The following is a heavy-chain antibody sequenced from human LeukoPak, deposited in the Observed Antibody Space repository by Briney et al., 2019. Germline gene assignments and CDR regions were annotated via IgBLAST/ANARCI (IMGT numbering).Heavy chain of an antibody. Sequence: HSGGSLRLSCAASGFTFSTLGMNWVRQAPGKGLEWVSHISSISDTIKYADSVKGRFTISRDNSKNTLYLQMNSLRAEDTAVYYCARDEYSGYDSYYYYYYMDVWGKGTTVTVSS. J-gene: IGHJ6*03. CDR3: ARDEYSGYDSYYYYYYMDV. D-gene: IGHD5-12*01. CDR2: ISSISDTI. V-gene: IGHV3-48*01. CDR1: GFTFSTLG.